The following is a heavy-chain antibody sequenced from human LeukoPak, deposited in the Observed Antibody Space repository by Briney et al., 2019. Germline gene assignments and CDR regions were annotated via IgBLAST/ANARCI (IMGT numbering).Heavy chain of an antibody. CDR2: ITPNADRT. Sequence: GGSLRLSCAASGFTFGSYGMSWVRQAPGKGLEWVSFITPNADRTSYADSVEGRFTISRDNPRNTLYMQMNSLRDEDTALYYCAITHGYYDGSGYWVQWGQGTLVTVSS. V-gene: IGHV3-23*01. CDR3: AITHGYYDGSGYWVQ. CDR1: GFTFGSYG. D-gene: IGHD3-22*01. J-gene: IGHJ1*01.